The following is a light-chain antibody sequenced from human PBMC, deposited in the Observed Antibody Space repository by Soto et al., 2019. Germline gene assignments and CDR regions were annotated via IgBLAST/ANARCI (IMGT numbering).Light chain of an antibody. CDR1: QTISSW. CDR2: KAS. CDR3: KHYNSSSEA. J-gene: IGKJ1*01. V-gene: IGKV1-5*03. Sequence: DIQMTQSPSTLTGSVGDRVTITCRASQTISSWLAWYQQKPGKAPKLLIYKASTLKSGVPSRFSGSGSGTEFTLTISSLQPDDVATYYCKHYNSSSEAFGQGTKVELK.